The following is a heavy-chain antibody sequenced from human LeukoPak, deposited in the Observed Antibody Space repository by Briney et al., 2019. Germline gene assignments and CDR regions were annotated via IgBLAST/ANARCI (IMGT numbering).Heavy chain of an antibody. D-gene: IGHD6-13*01. J-gene: IGHJ4*02. V-gene: IGHV4-30-4*01. CDR3: ARGDSSSWSFKI. CDR2: IYYSGST. CDR1: GDSISSGDYY. Sequence: SQTLSLTCTVSGDSISSGDYYWSWIRQPPGEGLEWIGYIYYSGSTYYNPSLKSRVTISVDTSKIHFSLRLTSVTAAATAVYYCARGDSSSWSFKIWGQGTLVTVSS.